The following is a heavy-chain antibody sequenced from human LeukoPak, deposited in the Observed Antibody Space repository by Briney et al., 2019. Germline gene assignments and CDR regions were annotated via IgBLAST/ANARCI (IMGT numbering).Heavy chain of an antibody. Sequence: SVKVSCKASGGTFSSYAISWVRQAPGQGLEWMGRIIPIFGTANYAQKFQGRVTITTDESTSTAYMELSSLRSEDTAVYSCARPAEVIDGDYDAFDIWGQGTMVTVSS. V-gene: IGHV1-69*05. CDR2: IIPIFGTA. CDR1: GGTFSSYA. D-gene: IGHD4-17*01. CDR3: ARPAEVIDGDYDAFDI. J-gene: IGHJ3*02.